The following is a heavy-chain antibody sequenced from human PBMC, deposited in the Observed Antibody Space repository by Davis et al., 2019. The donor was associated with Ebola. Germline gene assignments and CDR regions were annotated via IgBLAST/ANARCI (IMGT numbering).Heavy chain of an antibody. CDR1: GFTVSSNY. D-gene: IGHD6-25*01. Sequence: GESLKISCAASGFTVSSNYMSWVRQAPGKGLEWVSVIYSGGSTYYADSVKGRFTISRDNAKNSLYLQMNSLRAEDTAVYYCARDRLSYYYGMGVWGQGTTVTVSS. CDR3: ARDRLSYYYGMGV. CDR2: IYSGGST. J-gene: IGHJ6*02. V-gene: IGHV3-53*01.